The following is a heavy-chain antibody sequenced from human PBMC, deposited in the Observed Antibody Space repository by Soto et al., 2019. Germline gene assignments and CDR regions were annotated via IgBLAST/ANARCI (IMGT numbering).Heavy chain of an antibody. CDR2: INPASGTT. CDR3: ARDRVEFDY. V-gene: IGHV1-46*01. D-gene: IGHD2-15*01. J-gene: IGHJ4*02. Sequence: ASVKVSCKASGYKSTSYYMHWVRQAPGQGLEWMGIINPASGTTYYAQKFQGRITMTRDTSTSTVYVELSSLRSDDTAVYYCARDRVEFDYWGQGTLVTVSS. CDR1: GYKSTSYY.